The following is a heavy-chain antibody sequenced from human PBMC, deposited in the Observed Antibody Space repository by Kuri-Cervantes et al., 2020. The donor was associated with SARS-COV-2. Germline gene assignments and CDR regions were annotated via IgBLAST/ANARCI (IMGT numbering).Heavy chain of an antibody. J-gene: IGHJ4*02. CDR1: GFTFSDYY. D-gene: IGHD1-20*01. CDR3: ARGNNWNVYDPTYFDY. V-gene: IGHV3-11*04. Sequence: GGSLRLSCAASGFTFSDYYMSWIRQAPGKGLEWVSYISSSCSTIYYADSLKGRFTISRDNAKNSLYLQMNSLRAEDTAVYYCARGNNWNVYDPTYFDYWGQGTLVTVSS. CDR2: ISSSCSTI.